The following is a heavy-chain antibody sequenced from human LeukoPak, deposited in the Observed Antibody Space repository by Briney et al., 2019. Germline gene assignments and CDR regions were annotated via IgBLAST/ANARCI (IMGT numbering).Heavy chain of an antibody. CDR2: IHASGNI. CDR3: ARENVARYWYFDL. V-gene: IGHV4-4*07. CDR1: GGSISTYY. J-gene: IGHJ2*01. Sequence: SETLSLTCTVSGGSISTYYWSWIRQPAGKALEWIGRIHASGNINYNPSLESRVTLSVDTSKNQFSLKLNSVTAADTAVYYCARENVARYWYFDLWGRGTLVTVSS.